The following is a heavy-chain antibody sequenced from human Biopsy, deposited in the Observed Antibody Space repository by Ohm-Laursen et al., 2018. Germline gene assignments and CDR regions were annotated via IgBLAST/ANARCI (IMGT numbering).Heavy chain of an antibody. V-gene: IGHV4-4*07. J-gene: IGHJ3*02. Sequence: SETLSLTCTVSGGSISNYYWSWIRQPAGKGLEWIGRIYSSGSTNYNPSLKSRVTMSVDTSKNQFSLNLRSVTAADTAVYYCARGTGRYYVYGAFDIWGQGTGSPSLQ. D-gene: IGHD1-26*01. CDR2: IYSSGST. CDR3: ARGTGRYYVYGAFDI. CDR1: GGSISNYY.